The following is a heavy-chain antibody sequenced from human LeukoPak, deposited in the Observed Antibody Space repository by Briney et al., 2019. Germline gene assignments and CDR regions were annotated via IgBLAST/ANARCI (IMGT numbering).Heavy chain of an antibody. CDR3: ARGGGTTDSAWYGYYFDH. V-gene: IGHV3-30*04. Sequence: GGSLRLSCAVSGFTFSSYAMHRVRQAPGKGLEWVAVISFDGTNKYYAASVKGRFTMSRDNSKNTLYVQMNSLRPEDTAVYYCARGGGTTDSAWYGYYFDHWGQGTLVTVSS. D-gene: IGHD6-19*01. J-gene: IGHJ4*02. CDR1: GFTFSSYA. CDR2: ISFDGTNK.